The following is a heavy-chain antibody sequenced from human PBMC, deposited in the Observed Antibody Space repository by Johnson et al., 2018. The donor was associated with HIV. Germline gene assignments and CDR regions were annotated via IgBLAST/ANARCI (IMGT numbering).Heavy chain of an antibody. CDR3: TKDPWGSDAFDI. Sequence: MLLVESGGGLVKPGGSLRLPCAASGFTFSNAWMTWVRQAPGKGLEWVGRIKSKTDGGKTDYAAPVKGRFTSSRDDSKNTPYLQMNSLKTEDTAVYYCTKDPWGSDAFDIWGQGTMVTVSS. CDR2: IKSKTDGGKT. CDR1: GFTFSNAW. D-gene: IGHD7-27*01. V-gene: IGHV3-15*01. J-gene: IGHJ3*02.